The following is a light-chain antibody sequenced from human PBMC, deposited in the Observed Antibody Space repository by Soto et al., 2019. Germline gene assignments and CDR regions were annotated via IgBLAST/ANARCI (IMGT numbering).Light chain of an antibody. J-gene: IGKJ2*01. Sequence: AIRMTQSPSSFSASTGDRVTITCRASQGISSYLAWYQQKPGKAPKLLIYAASTLQSGVPSRFSGSGSGTDFTLTISCLQSEEFATYYCQQYYSYRYTFGQGTKLEIK. CDR1: QGISSY. CDR3: QQYYSYRYT. CDR2: AAS. V-gene: IGKV1-8*01.